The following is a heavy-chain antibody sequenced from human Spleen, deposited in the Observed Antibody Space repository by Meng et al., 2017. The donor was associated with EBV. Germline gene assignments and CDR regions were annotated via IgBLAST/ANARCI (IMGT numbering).Heavy chain of an antibody. V-gene: IGHV1-2*06. CDR1: EYTFTGYY. J-gene: IGHJ4*02. D-gene: IGHD5-18*01. CDR2: INPNSGGT. CDR3: ASQYTYGFDY. Sequence: LVQRVREGKKPGASGKGSCKASEYTFTGYYIHWVRPAPGQVLEWMGRINPNSGGTNYAQKFQGRVTMTRDTSISTAYMELSKLRSDDTAVYYCASQYTYGFDYWGQGTLVTVSS.